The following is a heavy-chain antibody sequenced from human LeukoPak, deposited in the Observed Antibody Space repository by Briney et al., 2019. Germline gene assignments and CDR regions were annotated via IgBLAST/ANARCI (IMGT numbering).Heavy chain of an antibody. D-gene: IGHD1-26*01. Sequence: GRSLRLSCAASGFTFSSHGMHWVRQAPGKGLEWVAVIWYDGSNKYYADSVKGRFTISRDNSKNTLYLQMNSLRAEDTAVYYCARDLVVGATTQLDYWGQGTLVTVSS. CDR1: GFTFSSHG. J-gene: IGHJ4*02. V-gene: IGHV3-33*01. CDR2: IWYDGSNK. CDR3: ARDLVVGATTQLDY.